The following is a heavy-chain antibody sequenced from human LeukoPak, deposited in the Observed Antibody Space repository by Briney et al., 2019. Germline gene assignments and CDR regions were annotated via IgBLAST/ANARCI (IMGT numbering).Heavy chain of an antibody. J-gene: IGHJ6*03. CDR2: ISWDGGST. CDR1: GFKFDDYA. Sequence: SGGSLRLSCTASGFKFDDYAMHWVRQAPGKGLEWVSLISWDGGSTYYADSVKGRFTISRDNSKNSLYLQMNSLRAEDTALYYCAKSTSSGWTHYYDMDVWGKGTTVTVSS. V-gene: IGHV3-43D*03. CDR3: AKSTSSGWTHYYDMDV. D-gene: IGHD6-19*01.